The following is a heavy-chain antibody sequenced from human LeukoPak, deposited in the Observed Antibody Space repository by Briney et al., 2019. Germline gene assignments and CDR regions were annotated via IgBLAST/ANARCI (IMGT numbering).Heavy chain of an antibody. Sequence: SVKVSCKASGGTFSSYAISWVRQAPGQGLEWMGGIIPIFGTANYAQKFQGRVTITADESTGTAYMELSSLRSEDTAVYYCASPHSGSYLDAFDIWGQGTMVTVSS. D-gene: IGHD1-26*01. J-gene: IGHJ3*02. CDR3: ASPHSGSYLDAFDI. CDR1: GGTFSSYA. CDR2: IIPIFGTA. V-gene: IGHV1-69*13.